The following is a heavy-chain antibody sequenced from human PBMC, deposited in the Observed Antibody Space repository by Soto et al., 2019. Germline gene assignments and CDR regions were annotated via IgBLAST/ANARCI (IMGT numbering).Heavy chain of an antibody. J-gene: IGHJ6*02. CDR3: TTDLNWQADYYYYYGMDV. CDR1: GFTFSNAW. CDR2: IKSKTDGGTT. V-gene: IGHV3-15*07. Sequence: GGSLRLSCAASGFTFSNAWMNWVRQAPGKGLEWVGRIKSKTDGGTTDYAAPVKGRFTISRDDSKNTLYLQMNSLKTEDTAVYYCTTDLNWQADYYYYYGMDVWGQGTTVTVSS. D-gene: IGHD1-1*01.